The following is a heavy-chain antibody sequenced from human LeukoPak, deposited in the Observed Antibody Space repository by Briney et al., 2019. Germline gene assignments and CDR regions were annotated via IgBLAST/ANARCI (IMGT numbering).Heavy chain of an antibody. CDR3: ARDYRRTPSYYFDY. Sequence: SETLSLTCAVYGGSFSGYYWSWIRQPPGKGLEWIGEINHSGSTNYNPSLKSRVTISVDTSKNQFSLKLSSVTAADTAVYYCARDYRRTPSYYFDYWGQGTLVTVSS. CDR2: INHSGST. V-gene: IGHV4-34*01. CDR1: GGSFSGYY. D-gene: IGHD1-14*01. J-gene: IGHJ4*02.